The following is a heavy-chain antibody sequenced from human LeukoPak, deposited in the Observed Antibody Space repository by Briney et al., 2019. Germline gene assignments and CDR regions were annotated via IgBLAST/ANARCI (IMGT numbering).Heavy chain of an antibody. CDR1: GFTFSTYG. J-gene: IGHJ4*02. V-gene: IGHV3-30*18. D-gene: IGHD2/OR15-2a*01. CDR2: ISYDGSHK. Sequence: GGSLRLSCAASGFTFSTYGMHWVRQAPGKGLEWVAVISYDGSHKYYADSVKGRFTISRDNSKNTLYLQVNSLRAEDTAVYYCAKSLSDWGQGTLVTVSS. CDR3: AKSLSD.